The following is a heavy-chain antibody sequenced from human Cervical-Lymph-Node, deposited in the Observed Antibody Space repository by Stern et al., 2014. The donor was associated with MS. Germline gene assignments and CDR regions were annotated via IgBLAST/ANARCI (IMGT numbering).Heavy chain of an antibody. J-gene: IGHJ6*02. CDR3: ATLYDSSGNYGMEV. CDR2: VNAKGGSA. CDR1: GYTFIRYY. V-gene: IGHV1-46*01. D-gene: IGHD5/OR15-5a*01. Sequence: VQLVQSGAQVKKPGASVKVSCKGSGYTFIRYYIHWVRQAPGHGLEWMGIVNAKGGSARYAQKFQGRVPMASDTSTSTVSMELSSLRSEDTAVYYCATLYDSSGNYGMEVWGQGTTVIVSS.